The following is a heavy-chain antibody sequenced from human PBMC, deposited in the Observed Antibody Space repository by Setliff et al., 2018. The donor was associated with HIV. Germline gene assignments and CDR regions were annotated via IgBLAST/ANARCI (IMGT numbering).Heavy chain of an antibody. CDR3: ARLWGFAADVFDI. J-gene: IGHJ3*02. D-gene: IGHD3-16*01. V-gene: IGHV3-48*03. CDR2: ISISGFTI. CDR1: GFIFKNYD. Sequence: GGSLRLSCAASGFIFKNYDMNWVRQAPGKGLEWVSFISISGFTIHYGDSVKGRFTVSRDNTRNSLSLQLNSLQAEDTAIYYCARLWGFAADVFDIWGQGTMVTVSS.